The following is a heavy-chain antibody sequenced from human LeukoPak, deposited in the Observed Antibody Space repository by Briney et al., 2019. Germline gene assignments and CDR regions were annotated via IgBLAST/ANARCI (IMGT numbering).Heavy chain of an antibody. J-gene: IGHJ4*02. Sequence: ASVTVSCKTSGYMVSDYYMHWVRQAPGQGLEWVGWIRGDTGDTDSPQKFQGRVTMTRDTSTNTAYMELRRLRYDDTAIYFCARVRGNSCDYWGQGTLVTVSS. CDR1: GYMVSDYY. V-gene: IGHV1-2*02. CDR2: IRGDTGDT. D-gene: IGHD6-13*01. CDR3: ARVRGNSCDY.